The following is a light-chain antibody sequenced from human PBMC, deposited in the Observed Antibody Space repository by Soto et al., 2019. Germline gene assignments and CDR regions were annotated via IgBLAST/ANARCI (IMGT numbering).Light chain of an antibody. Sequence: EIVLTQSPATLSLFPGERATLSCRATQSVRSSLAWYLKQPGQAPRLLIYDASKRATGIPARLSGSGSGTAFTLTLSSLEPKEGAVDDGQQRSNWPGTFGQGTKVDLK. CDR3: QQRSNWPGT. CDR2: DAS. CDR1: QSVRSS. J-gene: IGKJ1*01. V-gene: IGKV3-11*01.